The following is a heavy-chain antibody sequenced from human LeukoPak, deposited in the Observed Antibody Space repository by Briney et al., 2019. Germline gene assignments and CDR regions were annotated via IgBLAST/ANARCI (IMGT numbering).Heavy chain of an antibody. V-gene: IGHV5-51*01. Sequence: GESLKISFKGSGYSFTSYWIGWVRQMPGKGLEWMGIIYPGDSDTRYSPSFQGQVTISADKSISTAYLQWSSLKASDTAMYYCARQGIRLLRPIHYYDSSGYYRAFDIWGQGTMVTVSS. CDR3: ARQGIRLLRPIHYYDSSGYYRAFDI. J-gene: IGHJ3*02. D-gene: IGHD3-22*01. CDR2: IYPGDSDT. CDR1: GYSFTSYW.